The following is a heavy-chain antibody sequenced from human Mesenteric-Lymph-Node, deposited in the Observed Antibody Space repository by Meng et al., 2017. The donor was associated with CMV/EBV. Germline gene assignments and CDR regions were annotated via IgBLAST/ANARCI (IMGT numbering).Heavy chain of an antibody. V-gene: IGHV3-49*04. CDR3: AKDFSWNLYYFDY. J-gene: IGHJ4*02. CDR1: GFTFGDYA. CDR2: IRSKAYGGTT. Sequence: GESLKISCTASGFTFGDYAMSWVRQAPGKGLEWVGFIRSKAYGGTTEYAASVKGRFTISRDDSKSIAYLQMNSLKTEDTAVYYCAKDFSWNLYYFDYWGQETLVTVSS. D-gene: IGHD1-1*01.